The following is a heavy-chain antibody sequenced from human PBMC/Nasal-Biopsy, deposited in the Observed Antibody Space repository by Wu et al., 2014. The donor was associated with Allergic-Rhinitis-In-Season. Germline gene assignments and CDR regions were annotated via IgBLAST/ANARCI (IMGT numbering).Heavy chain of an antibody. CDR1: GFTFSSYG. D-gene: IGHD5-18*01. Sequence: LRLSCAASGFTFSSYGMHWVRQAPGKGLEWVSTISGRGDSTYYADSVKGRFTISRDNSKNTLYLQMISLRAEDTAVYYCAKDEGYHRTHAFDIWGQGTMVTVSS. J-gene: IGHJ3*02. CDR3: AKDEGYHRTHAFDI. V-gene: IGHV3-23*01. CDR2: ISGRGDST.